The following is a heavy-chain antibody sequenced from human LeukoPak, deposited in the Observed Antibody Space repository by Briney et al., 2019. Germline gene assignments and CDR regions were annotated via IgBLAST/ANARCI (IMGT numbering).Heavy chain of an antibody. V-gene: IGHV5-51*01. J-gene: IGHJ4*02. CDR2: IYPGDSDT. D-gene: IGHD3-10*01. Sequence: GESLKISCKGSGYSFTSYWIGWVRPLPGKGLEWMGIIYPGDSDTRYSPSFQGQVTISADKSISTAYLQWSSLKASDTAMYYCARPLQYYGSGSYSDYWGQGTLVTVSS. CDR1: GYSFTSYW. CDR3: ARPLQYYGSGSYSDY.